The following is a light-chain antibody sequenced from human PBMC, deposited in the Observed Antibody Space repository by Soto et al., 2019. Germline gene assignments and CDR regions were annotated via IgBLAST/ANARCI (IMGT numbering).Light chain of an antibody. CDR1: HSVSSS. CDR3: QQYSDWRPQ. Sequence: EIVMTQSPATLSVSPGERATLFCRASHSVSSSLAWYQQKPGQAPRLLIHGASTRATGIPARFSGSGSGTEFTLTISSLQSEDFAVYYCQQYSDWRPQFGQGTKGEIK. V-gene: IGKV3-15*01. J-gene: IGKJ1*01. CDR2: GAS.